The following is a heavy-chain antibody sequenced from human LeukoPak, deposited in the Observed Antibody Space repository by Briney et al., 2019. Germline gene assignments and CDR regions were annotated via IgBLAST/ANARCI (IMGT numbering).Heavy chain of an antibody. CDR1: GFTFSNYW. Sequence: GGSLRLSCAASGFTFSNYWMSLVRQAPGKGLEWVANINQDGREKYYVDSVKGRFTISRDNATNSLYLQMNSLRVEDTAVYYCATNFGLFDYWGQGTLVTVSS. D-gene: IGHD1-7*01. V-gene: IGHV3-7*01. J-gene: IGHJ4*02. CDR3: ATNFGLFDY. CDR2: INQDGREK.